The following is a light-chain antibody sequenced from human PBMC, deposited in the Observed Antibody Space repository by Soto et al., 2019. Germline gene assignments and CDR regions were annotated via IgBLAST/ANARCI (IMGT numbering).Light chain of an antibody. V-gene: IGKV1-8*01. CDR1: QGISGF. J-gene: IGKJ1*01. Sequence: AIRMTQSPSSFSASIGDRVTITFRSSQGISGFLAWYQQKPGKAPNLLIYAASTLQSGVPSRFSGSGSGTDFTLTISCLQYEDFATYYCQQYYSYPWTFGHGPKVDIK. CDR3: QQYYSYPWT. CDR2: AAS.